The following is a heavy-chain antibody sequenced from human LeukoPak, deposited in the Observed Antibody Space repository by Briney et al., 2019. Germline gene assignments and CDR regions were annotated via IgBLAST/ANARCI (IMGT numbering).Heavy chain of an antibody. CDR1: GGSLSSSSYY. V-gene: IGHV4-39*01. CDR3: ARRAHVGEPDP. CDR2: IYHDGST. Sequence: SETLSLTCAVSGGSLSSSSYYWAWIRQPPGKGLEWVGSIYHDGSTYSNPSLEGRVTISVHTSKNQFSLKLTSVTAADTAMYHCARRAHVGEPDPWGQGTLVTVSS. D-gene: IGHD2-15*01. J-gene: IGHJ5*02.